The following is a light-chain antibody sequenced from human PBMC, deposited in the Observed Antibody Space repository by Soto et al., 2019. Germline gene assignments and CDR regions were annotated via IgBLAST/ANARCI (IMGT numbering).Light chain of an antibody. CDR3: HQYGSSPRT. CDR2: GAS. J-gene: IGKJ1*01. Sequence: EIGLTQSPGTLSLSPGERATLSCRAGQSVRDDYVAWYQQRPGQAPRLLIYGASSRATGIPDRFSGSGSGTEFTLSISRLEPEDFAVYYCHQYGSSPRTFGQGTKVEIK. V-gene: IGKV3-20*01. CDR1: QSVRDDY.